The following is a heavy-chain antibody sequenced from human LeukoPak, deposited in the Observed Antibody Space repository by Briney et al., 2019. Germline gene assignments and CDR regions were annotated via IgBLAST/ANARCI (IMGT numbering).Heavy chain of an antibody. CDR2: IDHSGST. V-gene: IGHV4-38-2*02. CDR1: GYYISSGYY. Sequence: SETLSLTCTVSGYYISSGYYWGWIWQPPGEGLEWIGNIDHSGSTYYNPSLKSRVTISADTSKNQFSLKLSSVTAADTAVYYCARAGYDWNYDHWGQGTLVTVSS. J-gene: IGHJ4*02. CDR3: ARAGYDWNYDH. D-gene: IGHD5-12*01.